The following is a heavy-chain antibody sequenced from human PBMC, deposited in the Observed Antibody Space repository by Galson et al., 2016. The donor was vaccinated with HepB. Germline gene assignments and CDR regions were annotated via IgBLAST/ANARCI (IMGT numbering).Heavy chain of an antibody. CDR2: ISDSTTTI. CDR3: ARGLTGADY. V-gene: IGHV3-48*02. CDR1: GFTLSHYS. Sequence: SLRLSCAASGFTLSHYSMNWVRQAPGKGLERVSFISDSTTTIYYADSVKGRFTISRDSAKNSLYLQMNSLRDEDTAVYYCARGLTGADYWGQGTLVTVSS. J-gene: IGHJ4*02. D-gene: IGHD7-27*01.